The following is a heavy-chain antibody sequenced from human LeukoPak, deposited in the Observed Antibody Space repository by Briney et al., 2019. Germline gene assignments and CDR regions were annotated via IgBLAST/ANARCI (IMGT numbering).Heavy chain of an antibody. Sequence: SETLSLTCTVSGGSISSSSYYWGWIRQPPGKGLEWIGSIYYSGSTHYNPSLKSRVTISVDTSKNQFSLKLSSVTAADTAVYFCARVVDIAMVTNFDYWGQGTLVTVSS. CDR1: GGSISSSSYY. V-gene: IGHV4-39*01. J-gene: IGHJ4*02. CDR3: ARVVDIAMVTNFDY. D-gene: IGHD5-18*01. CDR2: IYYSGST.